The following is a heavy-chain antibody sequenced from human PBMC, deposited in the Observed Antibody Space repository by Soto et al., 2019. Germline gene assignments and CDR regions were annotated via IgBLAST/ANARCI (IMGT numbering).Heavy chain of an antibody. D-gene: IGHD1-1*01. CDR2: LYDVDVS. Sequence: PGGSLRLSCAASGLPVSGKKYVAWVRQAPGKGLEWVSALYDVDVSFYSDSVKGRFTTSSDSSKTPVYLKMNDLRPADTAVYYCATWHEREHSYDVWGHGTTV. CDR3: ATWHEREHSYDV. J-gene: IGHJ6*01. V-gene: IGHV3-53*01. CDR1: GLPVSGKKY.